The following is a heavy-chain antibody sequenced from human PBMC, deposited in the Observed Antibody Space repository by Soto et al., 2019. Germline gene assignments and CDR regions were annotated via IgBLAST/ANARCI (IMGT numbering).Heavy chain of an antibody. CDR2: INPNSGGT. J-gene: IGHJ6*03. Sequence: ASVKVSCKASGYTFTGYYMHWVRQAPGQGLEWMGWINPNSGGTNYAQKFQGWVTMTRDTSISTAYMELSRLRSDDTAMYYCAISNVMATNDMDVWGKETTVTVS. D-gene: IGHD1-1*01. CDR1: GYTFTGYY. V-gene: IGHV1-2*04. CDR3: AISNVMATNDMDV.